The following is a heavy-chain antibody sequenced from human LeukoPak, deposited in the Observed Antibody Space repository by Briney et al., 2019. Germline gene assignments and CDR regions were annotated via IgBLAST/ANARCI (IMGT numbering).Heavy chain of an antibody. V-gene: IGHV4-38-2*01. CDR1: GYSIRSGYY. J-gene: IGHJ4*02. Sequence: SETLSLTCAVSGYSIRSGYYWGWIRQPPGKGLEWIGSVYHSGITYYNPSLKSRVSISVDTSKNQFSMKLSSVTAADTATYYCAGWSGELLSFFAFWGQGTLVTVYS. CDR2: VYHSGIT. D-gene: IGHD3-10*01. CDR3: AGWSGELLSFFAF.